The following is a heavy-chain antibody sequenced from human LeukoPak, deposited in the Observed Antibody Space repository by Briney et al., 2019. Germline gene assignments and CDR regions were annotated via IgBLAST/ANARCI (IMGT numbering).Heavy chain of an antibody. D-gene: IGHD2-2*01. CDR1: GFTFSSYS. CDR3: ARGRYCGSTSCYSYGMDV. Sequence: GGSLGLSCAASGFTFSSYSMNWVRQAPGKGLEWVSSISSSSSYIYYADSVKGRFTISRDNAKNSLYLQMNSLRAEDTAVYYCARGRYCGSTSCYSYGMDVWGKGTTVTVSS. CDR2: ISSSSSYI. V-gene: IGHV3-21*01. J-gene: IGHJ6*04.